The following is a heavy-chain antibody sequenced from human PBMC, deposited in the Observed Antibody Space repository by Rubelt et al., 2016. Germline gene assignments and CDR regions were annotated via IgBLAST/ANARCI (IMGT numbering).Heavy chain of an antibody. Sequence: QVQLVQSGAEVKKPGASVKVSCKASGYTFTSYGICWVRQAPGQGLEWMGWVIAYNGNTNYAQKLQGRVTMTTDTSTSTAYMGLRSLRSDDTAVYYCARMRGPYSSSGGELDPWGQGTLVTVSS. CDR2: VIAYNGNT. V-gene: IGHV1-18*01. D-gene: IGHD6-13*01. J-gene: IGHJ5*02. CDR1: GYTFTSYG. CDR3: ARMRGPYSSSGGELDP.